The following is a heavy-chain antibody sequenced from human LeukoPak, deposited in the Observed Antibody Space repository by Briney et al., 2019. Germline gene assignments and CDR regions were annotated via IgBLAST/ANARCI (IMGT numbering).Heavy chain of an antibody. Sequence: SQTLSLTCAISGDGVSSNSAAWNWIRQSPSRGLEWLGRTYYRSKWYNDYAVSVKSRITINPDTSKNQFSLQLNSVTPEDTAVYYCARAPAYYYDSSGYYYFDYWGQGTLVTVSS. J-gene: IGHJ4*02. CDR2: TYYRSKWYN. V-gene: IGHV6-1*01. CDR1: GDGVSSNSAA. CDR3: ARAPAYYYDSSGYYYFDY. D-gene: IGHD3-22*01.